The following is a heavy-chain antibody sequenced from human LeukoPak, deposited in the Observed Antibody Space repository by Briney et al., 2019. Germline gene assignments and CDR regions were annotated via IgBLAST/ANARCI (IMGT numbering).Heavy chain of an antibody. J-gene: IGHJ6*02. Sequence: ASVKVSCKTSGHTFTGFYLHWVRQARGQGLEWMGWINPNSGDTNYAQKFQGRVTMTRDTSISTAYMELSSLRSDDTAVYHCAREDITTTGTNDYYYYGMDVWGQGTTVTVSS. D-gene: IGHD1-1*01. V-gene: IGHV1-2*02. CDR3: AREDITTTGTNDYYYYGMDV. CDR2: INPNSGDT. CDR1: GHTFTGFY.